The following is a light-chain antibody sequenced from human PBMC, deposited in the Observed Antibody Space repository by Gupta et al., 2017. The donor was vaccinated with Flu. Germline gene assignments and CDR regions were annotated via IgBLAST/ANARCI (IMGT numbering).Light chain of an antibody. CDR1: NSDVGGSKY. J-gene: IGLJ1*01. Sequence: HSALTQPPSASASPGQSVTISCTGTNSDVGGSKYVSWYQLHPGRAPRLIIYEVTKRPSGVPERFSGSKSGNTASLTVSGLRSEDEATYYCTSYACNNNYVFGIGTKVTVL. CDR3: TSYACNNNYV. CDR2: EVT. V-gene: IGLV2-8*01.